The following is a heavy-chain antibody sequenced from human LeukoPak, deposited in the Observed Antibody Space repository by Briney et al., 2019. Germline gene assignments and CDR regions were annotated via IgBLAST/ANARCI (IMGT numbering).Heavy chain of an antibody. V-gene: IGHV4-59*08. J-gene: IGHJ6*02. CDR2: IYYSGST. D-gene: IGHD5-18*01. Sequence: PSETLSLTCTVSGGSISSYYWSWIRQPPGKGLEWIGYIYYSGSTNYNPSLKSQVTISVDTSKNQFSLKLSSVTAADTAVYYCAAGREYSYGPSYYYYYGMDVWGQGTTVTVSS. CDR3: AAGREYSYGPSYYYYYGMDV. CDR1: GGSISSYY.